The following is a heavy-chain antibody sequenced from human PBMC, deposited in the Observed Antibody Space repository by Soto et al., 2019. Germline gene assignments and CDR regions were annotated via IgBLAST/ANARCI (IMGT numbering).Heavy chain of an antibody. Sequence: SETLSLTCTVSGGSISSYYWSWIRQPPGKGLEWIGYIYSSGITYYNPSLKSRVTMSVDMSKNQFSLRLSSVTAADTAVYYCATKPNGLYYFDYWGQGTLVTVSS. CDR3: ATKPNGLYYFDY. J-gene: IGHJ4*02. D-gene: IGHD2-8*01. CDR1: GGSISSYY. V-gene: IGHV4-59*12. CDR2: IYSSGIT.